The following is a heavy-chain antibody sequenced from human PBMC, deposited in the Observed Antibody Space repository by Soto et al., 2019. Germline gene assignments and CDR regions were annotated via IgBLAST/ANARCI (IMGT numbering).Heavy chain of an antibody. V-gene: IGHV1-18*04. J-gene: IGHJ4*02. CDR3: ARVVLEWLPTSGFDY. CDR1: GYSFTSYG. Sequence: QIQLVQSGAEVKKPGASVKVSCKASGYSFTSYGITWVRQAPGQGPEWLGWITAENGNTNYAQKFQGRSTITTDTSTNTAFMELRGLRSDDTAVYYCARVVLEWLPTSGFDYWGQGTLVTVSS. D-gene: IGHD5-12*01. CDR2: ITAENGNT.